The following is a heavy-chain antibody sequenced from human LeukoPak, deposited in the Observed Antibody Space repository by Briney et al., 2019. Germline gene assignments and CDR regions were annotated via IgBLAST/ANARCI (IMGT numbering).Heavy chain of an antibody. J-gene: IGHJ3*02. CDR2: INPTAGNT. Sequence: GASVTLSCNASGYTFSNYYPHWVRHAPGQGLEWMGLINPTAGNTYYAQRFQGRVTMTRNTSTSTVYMELSSLRSEDTAVYYCARIREGYNDAYDIWGQGTMVTVPS. CDR3: ARIREGYNDAYDI. CDR1: GYTFSNYY. D-gene: IGHD5-24*01. V-gene: IGHV1-46*01.